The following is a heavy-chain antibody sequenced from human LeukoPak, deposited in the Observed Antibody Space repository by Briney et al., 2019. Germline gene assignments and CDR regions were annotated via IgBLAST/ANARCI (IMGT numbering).Heavy chain of an antibody. V-gene: IGHV3-53*01. D-gene: IGHD3-22*01. CDR3: ARDGFSSGYPYDAFDI. J-gene: IGHJ3*02. CDR1: GFTFSSRG. Sequence: GGSLRLSCAASGFTFSSRGMSWVRQAPGKGLEWVSVIYSGGSTYYADSVKGRFTISRDNSKNTLYLQMNSLRAEDTAVYYCARDGFSSGYPYDAFDIWGQGTMVTVSS. CDR2: IYSGGST.